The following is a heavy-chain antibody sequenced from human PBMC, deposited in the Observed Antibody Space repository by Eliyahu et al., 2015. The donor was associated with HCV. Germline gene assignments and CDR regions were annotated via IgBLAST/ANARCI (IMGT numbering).Heavy chain of an antibody. CDR1: GYTFTSYY. D-gene: IGHD3-3*01. CDR3: ATIGAPATDY. CDR2: INPSGGST. Sequence: QVQLVQSGAEVKKPGASVKVSCKASGYTFTSYYMHWVRQAPGQGLEWMGIINPSGGSTTYAQKFQGRVTMARDTSTSTVYMELSSLRSEDTAVYYCATIGAPATDYWGQGTLVTVSS. J-gene: IGHJ4*02. V-gene: IGHV1-46*01.